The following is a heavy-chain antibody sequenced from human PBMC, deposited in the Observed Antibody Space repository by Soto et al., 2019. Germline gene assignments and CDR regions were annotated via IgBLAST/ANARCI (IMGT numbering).Heavy chain of an antibody. CDR3: ARATYYYDSSGYSDRVLDY. D-gene: IGHD3-22*01. V-gene: IGHV4-31*03. J-gene: IGHJ4*02. CDR1: GGSISSGGYY. CDR2: IYYSGNT. Sequence: QVQLQESGPGLVKPSQTLSLTCTVSGGSISSGGYYLSWIRQHPGKGLEWIGYIYYSGNTYYNPSLKSRVTISEDTSKNQFSLKLSSVTAADTAVYYCARATYYYDSSGYSDRVLDYWGQGTLVTVSS.